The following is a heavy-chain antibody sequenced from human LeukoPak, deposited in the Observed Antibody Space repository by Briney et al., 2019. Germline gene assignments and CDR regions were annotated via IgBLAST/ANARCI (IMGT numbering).Heavy chain of an antibody. D-gene: IGHD3-22*01. J-gene: IGHJ6*03. V-gene: IGHV4-4*07. CDR2: IYTSGST. CDR3: SKEDYYYDSSGYANYYYYMDV. Sequence: SETLSLTCTVSGGSISSYYWSWIRQPAGKGLEWIGRIYTSGSTNYNPSLKSRVTMSVDTSKNQFSLKLSSVTAADTAVYYCSKEDYYYDSSGYANYYYYMDVWGKGTTVTVSS. CDR1: GGSISSYY.